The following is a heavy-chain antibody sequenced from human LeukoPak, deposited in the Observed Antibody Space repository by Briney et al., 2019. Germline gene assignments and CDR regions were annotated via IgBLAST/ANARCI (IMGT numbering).Heavy chain of an antibody. Sequence: ASVKVSCKASGYTFTGYYMHWVRQAPGQGLEWMGWISAYNGNTNYAQKLQGRVTTTTDTSTSTAYMELRSLRSDDTAVYYCAREPMGSTSPYGMDVWGQGTTVTVSS. CDR3: AREPMGSTSPYGMDV. CDR1: GYTFTGYY. J-gene: IGHJ6*02. V-gene: IGHV1-18*04. D-gene: IGHD2-2*01. CDR2: ISAYNGNT.